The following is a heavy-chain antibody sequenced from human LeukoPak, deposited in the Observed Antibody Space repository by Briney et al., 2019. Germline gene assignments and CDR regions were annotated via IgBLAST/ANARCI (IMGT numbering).Heavy chain of an antibody. CDR1: GGSISSGAYY. CDR3: ARRPRGVIVWYFDL. V-gene: IGHV4-39*07. Sequence: PSETLSLTCTVSGGSISSGAYYWGWIRQPPGKGLEWIGSIYYSGSTYYNPSLKSRLTISVDTSKKQFSLNLRSVTAADTAVYYCARRPRGVIVWYFDLWGRGTLVTVSS. CDR2: IYYSGST. J-gene: IGHJ2*01. D-gene: IGHD3-10*01.